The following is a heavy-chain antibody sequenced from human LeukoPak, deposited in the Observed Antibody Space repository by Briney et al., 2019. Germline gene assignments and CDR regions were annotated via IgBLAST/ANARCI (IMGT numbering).Heavy chain of an antibody. CDR3: ARGGPYYYYMDV. CDR1: GYTFSSYD. Sequence: ASVKVSCKASGYTFSSYDINWVRQAPGQGLEWMGGIIPIFGTANYAQKFQGRVTITTDESTSTAYLELSRLGEEDTAVYYCARGGPYYYYMDVWGKGTTVTVSS. J-gene: IGHJ6*03. CDR2: IIPIFGTA. V-gene: IGHV1-69*05.